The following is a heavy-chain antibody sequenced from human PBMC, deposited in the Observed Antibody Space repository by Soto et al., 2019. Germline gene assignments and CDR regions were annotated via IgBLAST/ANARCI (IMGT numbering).Heavy chain of an antibody. J-gene: IGHJ5*02. CDR2: IIPMSGTP. Sequence: QVQLVQSGADVKKPGSSVKVSCEASGDTFSTDAINWVRQAPGQGLEWMGAIIPMSGTPNYSQKFQGRVTITADEYTSTAYMELSGIKSDATAVYFCANSSGSYASTWFDPWGQGTLVTVSS. V-gene: IGHV1-69*01. D-gene: IGHD6-19*01. CDR1: GDTFSTDA. CDR3: ANSSGSYASTWFDP.